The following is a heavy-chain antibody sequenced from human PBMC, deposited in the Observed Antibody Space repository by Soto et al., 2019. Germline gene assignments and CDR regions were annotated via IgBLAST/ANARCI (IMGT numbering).Heavy chain of an antibody. Sequence: QLQLQESGSGLVKPSQTLSLTCAVSGGSISSGGFSWSWIRQPPGKGLEWIGYIYHNGSTSYNPSLKSRVTISVDRSKNRFSLKLSSVTAADTAVYYCARVVFDFWSGTSQYYFYYWGQGTLVTVSS. V-gene: IGHV4-30-2*01. D-gene: IGHD3-3*01. CDR2: IYHNGST. CDR1: GGSISSGGFS. CDR3: ARVVFDFWSGTSQYYFYY. J-gene: IGHJ4*02.